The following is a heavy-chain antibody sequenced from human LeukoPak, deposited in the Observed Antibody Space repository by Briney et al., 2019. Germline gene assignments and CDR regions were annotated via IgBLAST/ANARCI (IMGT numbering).Heavy chain of an antibody. D-gene: IGHD5-24*01. Sequence: GGSLRLSCAASGFTFSDSAMTWVRQAPGKGLDWVSLISFSGANTYYADSVKGRFTISRDNSKDTLFLQMNSLGAEDTAIHYCARDIQLSTWGLGTMVTVSS. CDR1: GFTFSDSA. CDR3: ARDIQLST. CDR2: ISFSGANT. V-gene: IGHV3-23*01. J-gene: IGHJ3*01.